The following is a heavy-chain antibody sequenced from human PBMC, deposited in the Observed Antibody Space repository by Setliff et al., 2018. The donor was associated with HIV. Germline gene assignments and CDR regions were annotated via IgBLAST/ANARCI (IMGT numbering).Heavy chain of an antibody. CDR2: VYYSGST. Sequence: SETLSLTCIVSGGSISSSSYYWGWIRQPPGKGLEWIGTVYYSGSTYYNPSLKSRVTISVDTSENQFSLKLSSVTAADTAVYYCARDGYSSSWYVISGSFDDWGQGILVTVSS. V-gene: IGHV4-39*07. CDR1: GGSISSSSYY. J-gene: IGHJ4*02. D-gene: IGHD6-13*01. CDR3: ARDGYSSSWYVISGSFDD.